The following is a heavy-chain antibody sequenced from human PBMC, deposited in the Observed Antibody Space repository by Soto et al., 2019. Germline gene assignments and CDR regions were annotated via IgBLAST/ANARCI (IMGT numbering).Heavy chain of an antibody. CDR3: ARDARLSSYYYYGMDV. J-gene: IGHJ6*01. V-gene: IGHV1-2*04. CDR1: GYTFTGFS. CDR2: INPNSGGT. D-gene: IGHD3-16*02. Sequence: ASVTDSCKASGYTFTGFSMHSVRQTTKQGLEWMGWINPNSGGTNYAQKFQGWVTMTRDTSISTAYMELSRLRSDDTAVYYCARDARLSSYYYYGMDVWGQGTTVTVSS.